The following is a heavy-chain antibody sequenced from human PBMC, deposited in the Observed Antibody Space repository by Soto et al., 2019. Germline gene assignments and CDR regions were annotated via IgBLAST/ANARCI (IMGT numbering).Heavy chain of an antibody. CDR1: GYSFTSYW. V-gene: IGHV5-51*01. Sequence: PGESLKISCKGSGYSFTSYWIGWVRQMPGKGLEWMGIIYPGDSDTRYSPSFQGQVTISADKSISTAYLQWSSLKASDTAMYYCARHQETYYDFWSGYYTGLSADNWFDLWGQGTLVTASS. D-gene: IGHD3-3*01. CDR3: ARHQETYYDFWSGYYTGLSADNWFDL. J-gene: IGHJ5*02. CDR2: IYPGDSDT.